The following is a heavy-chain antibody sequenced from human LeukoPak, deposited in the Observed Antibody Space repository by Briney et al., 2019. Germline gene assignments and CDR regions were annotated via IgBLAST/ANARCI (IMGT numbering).Heavy chain of an antibody. J-gene: IGHJ4*02. Sequence: GRYLRLSCAASGFTFSSYAMSWVRQAPGQGLEWLSAIRGSGGITDYADSVKGRFTVSRDNSKHTVYLQMNSLRVEDTAVYYCAKEGSSIRDGYNSWGQGTLVTVSS. D-gene: IGHD5-24*01. CDR1: GFTFSSYA. CDR3: AKEGSSIRDGYNS. V-gene: IGHV3-23*01. CDR2: IRGSGGIT.